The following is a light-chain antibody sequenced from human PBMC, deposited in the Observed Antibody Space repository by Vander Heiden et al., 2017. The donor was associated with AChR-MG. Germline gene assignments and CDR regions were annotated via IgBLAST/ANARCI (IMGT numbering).Light chain of an antibody. J-gene: IGLJ2*01. CDR2: TNN. V-gene: IGLV1-44*01. CDR1: SPNLGSNT. Sequence: HSVLTQPPSASGAPGQSVTISCSGRSPNLGSNTVNWHQQLPGMAPRLLMFTNNRRPSGVPDRFSGSKSGTSASLAISGLQAEDEGDYYCSTWDDRLNGVVFGGGTKLTVL. CDR3: STWDDRLNGVV.